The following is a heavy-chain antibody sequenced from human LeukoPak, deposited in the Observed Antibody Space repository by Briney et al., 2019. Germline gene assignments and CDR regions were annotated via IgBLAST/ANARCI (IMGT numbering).Heavy chain of an antibody. D-gene: IGHD6-13*01. CDR3: ARGRVRPAKYSSSWYDY. Sequence: GGSLRLSCAASGFSFSTSTMNWVRQAPGRGLEWVSSISSSGSSTYYADSVKGRFTISRDNAKNSLYLQMNSLRAEDTAVYYCARGRVRPAKYSSSWYDYWGQGTLVTVSS. CDR1: GFSFSTST. V-gene: IGHV3-21*01. CDR2: ISSSGSST. J-gene: IGHJ4*02.